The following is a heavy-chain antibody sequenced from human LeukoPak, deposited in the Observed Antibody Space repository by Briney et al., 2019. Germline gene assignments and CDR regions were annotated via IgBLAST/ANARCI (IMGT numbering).Heavy chain of an antibody. Sequence: SETLSLTCTVSGGSISSYYWSWIRQPAGKGLEWIGRIYTSGSTNYNPSRKSRVTMSVDTSKNQFCRKLLSVPAADTAVYYCARDGWIQGERDAFDIWGQGTMVTVSS. J-gene: IGHJ3*02. D-gene: IGHD5-18*01. CDR1: GGSISSYY. V-gene: IGHV4-4*07. CDR3: ARDGWIQGERDAFDI. CDR2: IYTSGST.